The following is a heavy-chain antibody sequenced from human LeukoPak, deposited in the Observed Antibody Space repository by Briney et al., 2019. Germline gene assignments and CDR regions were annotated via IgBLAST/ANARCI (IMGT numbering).Heavy chain of an antibody. CDR1: GFTFSSYS. D-gene: IGHD2-2*01. J-gene: IGHJ3*02. Sequence: GGSLRLSCAASGFTFSSYSMNWVRQAPGKGLEWVSAISSDSNYIFYADSVQGRFTISRDNAENSLFLQMNSLRAEDTAVYYCASRYCTSTNCYAFDIWGQGTMVTVS. CDR2: ISSDSNYI. V-gene: IGHV3-21*01. CDR3: ASRYCTSTNCYAFDI.